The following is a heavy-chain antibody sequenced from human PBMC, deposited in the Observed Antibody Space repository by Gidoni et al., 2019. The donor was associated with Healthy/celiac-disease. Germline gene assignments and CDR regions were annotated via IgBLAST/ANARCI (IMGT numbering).Heavy chain of an antibody. Sequence: QVHLVQSGAEVKQPGASVKVSCQSSGSPFTSYDINWVRQATGQGLEWMGWMNPNSGNTGYAQKFQGRVTRTRNTSISTAYMELRSLRSEDTAVYYCARGERTTVTIDYWGQGTLVTVSS. CDR3: ARGERTTVTIDY. V-gene: IGHV1-8*01. CDR2: MNPNSGNT. CDR1: GSPFTSYD. D-gene: IGHD4-17*01. J-gene: IGHJ4*02.